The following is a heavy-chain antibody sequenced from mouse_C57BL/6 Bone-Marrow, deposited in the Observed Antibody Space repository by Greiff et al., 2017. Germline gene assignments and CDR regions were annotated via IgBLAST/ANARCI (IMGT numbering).Heavy chain of an antibody. CDR2: IWRGGST. CDR3: AIPYDYEAMDY. D-gene: IGHD6-5*01. V-gene: IGHV2-5*01. J-gene: IGHJ4*01. CDR1: GFSLTSYG. Sequence: VQRVESGPGLVQPSQSLSITCTVSGFSLTSYGVHWVRQSPGKGLEWLGVIWRGGSTDYNAAFMSRLGITKDNSKSQVFFKMNSLQADDTAIYYCAIPYDYEAMDYWGQVTSVTVSS.